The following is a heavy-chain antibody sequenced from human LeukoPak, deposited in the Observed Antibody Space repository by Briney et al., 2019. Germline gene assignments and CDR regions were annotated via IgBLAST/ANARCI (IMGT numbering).Heavy chain of an antibody. D-gene: IGHD2-2*02. V-gene: IGHV4/OR15-8*01. CDR3: AAAPILRGEGGEHYKYGMDV. CDR1: VGSINSGNW. CDR2: IHHNGTR. J-gene: IGHJ6*02. Sequence: SGTLSLTCGVSVGSINSGNWWTWVRQSPGKGLEWIGEIHHNGTRNYNPSLKSRVTISADTFKNHFSRIVTSLTAADTAVYYCAAAPILRGEGGEHYKYGMDVWGQGTTVIVSS.